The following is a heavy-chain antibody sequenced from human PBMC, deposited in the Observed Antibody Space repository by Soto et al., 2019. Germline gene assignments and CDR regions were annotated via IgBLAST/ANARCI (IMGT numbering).Heavy chain of an antibody. D-gene: IGHD1-1*01. CDR3: ARLYNWNYSL. Sequence: YWIGWVRQHPGKGLEWIGYIYYSGSTYYNPSLKSRVTISVDTSKNQFSLKLSSVTAADTAVYYCARLYNWNYSLWGKGPLVTVSS. CDR1: Y. V-gene: IGHV4-31*02. CDR2: IYYSGST. J-gene: IGHJ4*02.